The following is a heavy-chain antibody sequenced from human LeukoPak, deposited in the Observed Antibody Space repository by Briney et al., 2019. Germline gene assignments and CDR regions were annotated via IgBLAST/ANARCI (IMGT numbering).Heavy chain of an antibody. V-gene: IGHV3-23*01. Sequence: GGSLRLSCAASGFTFTSSAMIWVRQAPGKGLEWVSSITGSGGTTYYADSAKGRFTISRDNSKNTLYLQMNSLRADDTAVYYCAGGSYSTSYAFDIWGQGTTVTVSS. CDR1: GFTFTSSA. J-gene: IGHJ3*02. CDR3: AGGSYSTSYAFDI. CDR2: ITGSGGTT. D-gene: IGHD1-26*01.